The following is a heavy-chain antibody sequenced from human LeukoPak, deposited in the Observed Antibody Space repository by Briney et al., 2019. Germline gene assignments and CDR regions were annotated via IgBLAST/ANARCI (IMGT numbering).Heavy chain of an antibody. CDR2: ISYDGSNK. CDR3: ASLSDDILTGP. D-gene: IGHD3-9*01. J-gene: IGHJ4*02. V-gene: IGHV3-30-3*01. CDR1: GFTFSSYA. Sequence: GGSLRLSCAASGFTFSSYAMHWVRQAPGKGLEWVAVISYDGSNKYYADSVKGRFTISRDNSKNTLYLQMNSLRAEDTAVYYCASLSDDILTGPWGQGTLVTVSS.